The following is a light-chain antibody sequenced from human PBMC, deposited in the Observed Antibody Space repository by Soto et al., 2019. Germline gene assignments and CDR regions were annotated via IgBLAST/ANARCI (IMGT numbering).Light chain of an antibody. CDR3: QQYGSSPRT. V-gene: IGKV3-20*01. CDR1: QSVDIN. Sequence: EIVLTQSPATRSVSPGERVTLSCRASQSVDINLAWYQQKPGQAPRLLIYGASSRATGIPDRFSGSGSGTDFTLTISRLEPEDFAVYYCQQYGSSPRTFGQGTKVDIK. CDR2: GAS. J-gene: IGKJ1*01.